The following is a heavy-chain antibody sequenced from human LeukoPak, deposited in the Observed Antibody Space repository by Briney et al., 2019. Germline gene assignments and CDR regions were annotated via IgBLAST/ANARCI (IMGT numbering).Heavy chain of an antibody. D-gene: IGHD3-22*01. J-gene: IGHJ4*02. V-gene: IGHV1-46*01. CDR2: INPRGGST. CDR1: GYTFTSHF. Sequence: ASVKVSCKASGYTFTSHFMHWVRQAPGQGLEWMGIINPRGGSTSYTQKFQGRVTMTRGTSTSTVYMELSRLRSDDTAVYYCARDLEYYYDSSGYPAYYFDYWGQGTLVTVSS. CDR3: ARDLEYYYDSSGYPAYYFDY.